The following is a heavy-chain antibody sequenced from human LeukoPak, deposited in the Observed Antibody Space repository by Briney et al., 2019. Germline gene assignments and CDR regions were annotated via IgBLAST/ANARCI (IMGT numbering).Heavy chain of an antibody. V-gene: IGHV3-21*01. D-gene: IGHD4-11*01. CDR1: GFIFSSYS. J-gene: IGHJ3*02. CDR2: ISSSSSYI. CDR3: VRGHSNYGYVFDM. Sequence: PGGSLRLSCAASGFIFSSYSMNWVRQAPGKGLEWVSSISSSSSYIYYADSVKGRFTISRDNARKSLFLQMNSLRAEDTAVYYCVRGHSNYGYVFDMWGQGTMVTVSS.